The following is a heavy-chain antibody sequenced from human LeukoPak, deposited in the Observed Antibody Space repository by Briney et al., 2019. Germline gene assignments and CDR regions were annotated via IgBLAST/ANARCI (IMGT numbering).Heavy chain of an antibody. CDR3: ARVDRRGDYYYYGMDV. Sequence: GGSLRLSCAASGFTFSSYSMNWVRQAPGKGLEWVSYISSSSSTIYYADSVKGRFTISRDNAKNSLYLQMNSLRAEDTAVYYCARVDRRGDYYYYGMDVWGQGTTVTVSS. V-gene: IGHV3-48*04. CDR2: ISSSSSTI. CDR1: GFTFSSYS. J-gene: IGHJ6*02.